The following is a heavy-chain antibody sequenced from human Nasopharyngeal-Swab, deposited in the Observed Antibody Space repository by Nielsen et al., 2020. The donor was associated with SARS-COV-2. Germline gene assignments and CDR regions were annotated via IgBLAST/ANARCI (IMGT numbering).Heavy chain of an antibody. Sequence: SETLSLTCTVSGGSISSSSYYWGWIRQPPGKGLEWIGSIYYSGSTYYNPSLKSRVTISVDTSKNQFSLKLSSVTAADTAVYYCARVHSYMTTVSDYWYFDLWGRGTLVTVSS. V-gene: IGHV4-39*01. J-gene: IGHJ2*01. CDR1: GGSISSSSYY. D-gene: IGHD4-11*01. CDR2: IYYSGST. CDR3: ARVHSYMTTVSDYWYFDL.